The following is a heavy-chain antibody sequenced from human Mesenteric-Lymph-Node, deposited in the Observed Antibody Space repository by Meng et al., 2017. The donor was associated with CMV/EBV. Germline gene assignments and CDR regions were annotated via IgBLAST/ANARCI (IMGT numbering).Heavy chain of an antibody. V-gene: IGHV3-74*01. D-gene: IGHD3-3*01. J-gene: IGHJ4*02. CDR2: INSDGSST. Sequence: GESLKISCEASGVTFRNNSMHWVRQAPGKGLVWVSRINSDGSSTSYADSVKGRFTISRDNAKNTLYLQMNSLRAEDTAVYYCARVTLLKRYYDFWSGYYYQDYFDYWGQGTLVTVSS. CDR1: GVTFRNNS. CDR3: ARVTLLKRYYDFWSGYYYQDYFDY.